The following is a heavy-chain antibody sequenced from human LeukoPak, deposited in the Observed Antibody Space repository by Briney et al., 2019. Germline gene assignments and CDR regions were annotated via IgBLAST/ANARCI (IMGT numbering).Heavy chain of an antibody. CDR2: ISGSGGST. Sequence: GGSLRLSCAASGFTFSSYAMSWVRQAPGKGLEWVSAISGSGGSTYYADSVKGRFTISRDNSKNTLYLQMKSLRAEDTAVYYCAKAHRSYCSGGSCYVDAFDIWGQGTMVTVSS. D-gene: IGHD2-15*01. CDR3: AKAHRSYCSGGSCYVDAFDI. J-gene: IGHJ3*02. V-gene: IGHV3-23*01. CDR1: GFTFSSYA.